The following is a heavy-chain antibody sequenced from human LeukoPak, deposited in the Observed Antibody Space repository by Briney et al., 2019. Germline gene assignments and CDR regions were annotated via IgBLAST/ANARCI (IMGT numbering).Heavy chain of an antibody. CDR3: ARDGRAARTHRYYYYMDV. Sequence: SQTLSLTCAISGDRVSSNSAAWNWIRQSPSRGLEWLGRTYYRSKWYNDYAVSVKSRITINPDTSKNQFSLQLNSVTPEDTAVYYCARDGRAARTHRYYYYMDVWGKGTTVTVSS. D-gene: IGHD6-6*01. CDR1: GDRVSSNSAA. CDR2: TYYRSKWYN. J-gene: IGHJ6*03. V-gene: IGHV6-1*01.